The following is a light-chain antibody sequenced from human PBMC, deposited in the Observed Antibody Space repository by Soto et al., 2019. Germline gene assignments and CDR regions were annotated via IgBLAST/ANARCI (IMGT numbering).Light chain of an antibody. J-gene: IGKJ4*01. CDR3: QQYNDWPPLT. CDR2: DAS. Sequence: EIVLTQSPAILSLSPGERATLSCRASQSVGTYLDWYQQKLGQAPRLLIYDASNRATGIPARFSGSGSGTDFTLTISSLQSEDSAVYYCQQYNDWPPLTFGGGTKVEIK. CDR1: QSVGTY. V-gene: IGKV3-11*01.